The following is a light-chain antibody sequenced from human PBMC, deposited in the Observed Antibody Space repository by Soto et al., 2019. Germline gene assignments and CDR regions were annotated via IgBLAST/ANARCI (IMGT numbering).Light chain of an antibody. CDR1: SSNIGSNT. CDR2: HDN. V-gene: IGLV1-44*01. J-gene: IGLJ3*02. Sequence: QPVLTQPPSVSGTPGQRVTISCSGSSSNIGSNTVNWYQQLPDTAPKLLIYHDNKRPSGVADRVSGSKSGTSASLAISGVQSEDDADYYCATWDDALNVWVFGGGTKVTVL. CDR3: ATWDDALNVWV.